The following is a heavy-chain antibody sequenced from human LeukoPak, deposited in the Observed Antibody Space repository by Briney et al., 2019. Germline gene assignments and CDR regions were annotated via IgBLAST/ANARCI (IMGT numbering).Heavy chain of an antibody. CDR1: GFTFSNYY. D-gene: IGHD2-21*02. CDR3: ARGGGDCTCPAY. V-gene: IGHV3-7*01. Sequence: GGSLRLSCVVSGFTFSNYYMSWVRQAPGKGLEWVATIESNGRERYNVDSVRGRFTISRDNAKSSLSLQMNTLGVEDTAVYYCARGGGDCTCPAYWGQGTLVTVSS. CDR2: IESNGRER. J-gene: IGHJ4*02.